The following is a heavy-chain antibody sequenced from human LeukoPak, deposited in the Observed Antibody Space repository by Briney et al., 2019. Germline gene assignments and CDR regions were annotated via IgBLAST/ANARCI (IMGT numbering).Heavy chain of an antibody. CDR2: INHSGST. CDR3: ARVTYYYGSGSYSVAIEYFQH. D-gene: IGHD3-10*01. Sequence: PSETLSLTCAVSGGSISSNNWWSWVRPPPGKGLEWIGEINHSGSTNYNPSLKSRVTISVDTSKNQFSLKLSSVTAADTAVYYCARVTYYYGSGSYSVAIEYFQHWGQGTLVTVSS. V-gene: IGHV4-4*02. J-gene: IGHJ1*01. CDR1: GGSISSNNW.